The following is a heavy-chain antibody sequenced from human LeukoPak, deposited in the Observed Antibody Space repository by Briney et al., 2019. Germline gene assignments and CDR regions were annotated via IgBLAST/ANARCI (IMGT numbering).Heavy chain of an antibody. J-gene: IGHJ2*01. CDR2: ISSSSTYI. CDR3: ARDGIGASGDYYWYFDL. V-gene: IGHV3-21*01. CDR1: GFTFSSYS. Sequence: GGSLRLSCAASGFTFSSYSMNWVRQAPGKGLEWVSSISSSSTYIYYADSVKGRFTISRDDAENSVYLQMNSLRVDDTAVYYCARDGIGASGDYYWYFDLWGRGTLLTVSS. D-gene: IGHD2-21*01.